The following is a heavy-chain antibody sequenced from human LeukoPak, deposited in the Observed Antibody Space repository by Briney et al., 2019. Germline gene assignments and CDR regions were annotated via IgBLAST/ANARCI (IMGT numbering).Heavy chain of an antibody. CDR2: ISSSSSTI. J-gene: IGHJ4*02. CDR1: GFTFSSYS. CDR3: ARSSKGITIFGSVD. D-gene: IGHD3-3*01. Sequence: SGGSLRLSCAASGFTFSSYSMNWVRQAPGKGLEWVSYISSSSSTIYYADSVKGRFTISRDNAKNSLYLQMNSLRAEDTAVYYCARSSKGITIFGSVDWGQGTLVTVSS. V-gene: IGHV3-48*04.